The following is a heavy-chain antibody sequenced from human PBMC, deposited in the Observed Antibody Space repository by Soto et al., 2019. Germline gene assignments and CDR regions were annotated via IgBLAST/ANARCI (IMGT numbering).Heavy chain of an antibody. CDR3: ARDTYLYYGSGSYLYYFDY. CDR2: VYYTGST. CDR1: GGSISTYH. Sequence: PSETLSLTCTVSGGSISTYHWSWIRQPPGKGLEWIGYVYYTGSTNYNPSLKSRVTISVDTSNNQISLKLSSVTAADTAVYYCARDTYLYYGSGSYLYYFDYWGQGILVTVSS. V-gene: IGHV4-59*01. D-gene: IGHD3-10*01. J-gene: IGHJ4*02.